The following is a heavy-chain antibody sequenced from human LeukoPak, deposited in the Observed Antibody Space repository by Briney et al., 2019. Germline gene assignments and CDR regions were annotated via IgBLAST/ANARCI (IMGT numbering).Heavy chain of an antibody. J-gene: IGHJ3*02. V-gene: IGHV3-48*01. Sequence: GGSLRLSCAASGFIFSTYSMNWVRQAPGKGLEWVSYISSSSSTVYYADSVKGRFTISRDNAENSLYLQMNSLGAEDTAVYYCARDCGCSSTSCCDAFDIWGQGTMVTVSS. CDR2: ISSSSSTV. CDR3: ARDCGCSSTSCCDAFDI. D-gene: IGHD2-2*01. CDR1: GFIFSTYS.